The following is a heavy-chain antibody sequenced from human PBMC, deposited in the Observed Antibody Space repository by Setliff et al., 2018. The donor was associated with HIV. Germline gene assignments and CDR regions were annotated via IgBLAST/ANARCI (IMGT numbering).Heavy chain of an antibody. V-gene: IGHV4-59*01. J-gene: IGHJ6*03. CDR3: ARGAPYYDILTGYYSYYYYYMDV. Sequence: SETLSLTCTVSGGSISSYYWSWIRQPPGKGLEWIGYIYYSGSTNYKPSLKSRVTISVDTSKNQFSLKLSSVTAADTAVYYCARGAPYYDILTGYYSYYYYYMDVWGKGTTVTVSS. CDR2: IYYSGST. D-gene: IGHD3-9*01. CDR1: GGSISSYY.